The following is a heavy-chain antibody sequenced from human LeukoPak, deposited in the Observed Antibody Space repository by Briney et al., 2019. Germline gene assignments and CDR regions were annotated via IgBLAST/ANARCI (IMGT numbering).Heavy chain of an antibody. CDR3: ARDRGLGLPNWFTS. Sequence: GSLSLSCVGSGFPFSSYSMNWVRQAPGKGLEWVSSIDLNGNHINYADSVKDRFTISRDNAKNSLFLQMDSLRVEDTAVYYCARDRGLGLPNWFTSWGQGTLVTVSS. V-gene: IGHV3-21*01. D-gene: IGHD2-15*01. CDR2: IDLNGNHI. CDR1: GFPFSSYS. J-gene: IGHJ5*01.